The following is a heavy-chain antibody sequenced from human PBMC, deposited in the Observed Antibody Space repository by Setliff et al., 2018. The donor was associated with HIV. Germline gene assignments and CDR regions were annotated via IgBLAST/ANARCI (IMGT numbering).Heavy chain of an antibody. Sequence: PGGSLRLSCAASGFPFSNAWMSWVRQAPGKGLEWVGRIKRKTDGGTTDYAAPVKGRFTISRDDSKNTLYLQMNSLKTEDTAVYYCTTSLPWFDPWGQGTLVTVSS. V-gene: IGHV3-15*01. CDR3: TTSLPWFDP. J-gene: IGHJ5*02. CDR2: IKRKTDGGTT. CDR1: GFPFSNAW.